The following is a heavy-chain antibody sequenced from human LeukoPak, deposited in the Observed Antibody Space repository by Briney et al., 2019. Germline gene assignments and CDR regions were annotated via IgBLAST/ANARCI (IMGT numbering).Heavy chain of an antibody. CDR2: IYTTGST. D-gene: IGHD1-14*01. Sequence: SETLSPTCTVSGGSISSYYWSWIRQPAGKGLEWIGRIYTTGSTNYNPSLNSRVSISVDTSKNQFSLKLSSVTAADTAVYYCANGTNWFDPWGQGTLVTVSS. V-gene: IGHV4-4*07. CDR1: GGSISSYY. J-gene: IGHJ5*02. CDR3: ANGTNWFDP.